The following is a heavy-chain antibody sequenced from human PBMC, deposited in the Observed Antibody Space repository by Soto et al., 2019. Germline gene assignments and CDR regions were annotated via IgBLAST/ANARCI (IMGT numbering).Heavy chain of an antibody. CDR3: ASDDVLFDGGRCYGVPSDV. D-gene: IGHD2-15*01. CDR2: IQSGGPT. Sequence: EVQLVESGGGLVQPGGSLRLSCAASGFTVSSKYMSWVRQAPGKGLEWVSLIQSGGPTYYADSVKGRFTISRDTSENTVHLQMDSLRAEDTAVYYCASDDVLFDGGRCYGVPSDVWGKGTTVTVSS. CDR1: GFTVSSKY. V-gene: IGHV3-66*01. J-gene: IGHJ6*04.